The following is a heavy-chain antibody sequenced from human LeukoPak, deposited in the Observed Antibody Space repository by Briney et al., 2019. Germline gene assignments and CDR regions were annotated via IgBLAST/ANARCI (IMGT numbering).Heavy chain of an antibody. V-gene: IGHV3-15*01. CDR3: TGSPYATNDF. CDR2: IKSKRRGGTT. J-gene: IGHJ4*02. Sequence: GGSLKLSCAASGFTFSDAWMTWVRQAPGKGLEWVGRIKSKRRGGTTDYAAPVKGRFTISRDDSKSTLYLQMNGLKSEDTALYYCTGSPYATNDFWGQGAWVTVSS. CDR1: GFTFSDAW. D-gene: IGHD2-8*01.